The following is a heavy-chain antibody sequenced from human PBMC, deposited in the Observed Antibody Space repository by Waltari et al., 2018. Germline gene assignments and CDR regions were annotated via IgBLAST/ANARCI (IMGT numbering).Heavy chain of an antibody. CDR1: DYSLTTGDY. CDR2: LFHGGTS. D-gene: IGHD3-16*01. CDR3: ARRHVKFGSPYFDS. Sequence: QVQLQESGPRLVKPSETLSLTCSVSDYSLTTGDYWGWIRQSPGEGLEWLGSLFHGGTSYYNPSLKSRVAVSIDTSKNQFSLNLTSVTAADTAVYYCARRHVKFGSPYFDSWGRGILVTVSS. J-gene: IGHJ4*02. V-gene: IGHV4-38-2*01.